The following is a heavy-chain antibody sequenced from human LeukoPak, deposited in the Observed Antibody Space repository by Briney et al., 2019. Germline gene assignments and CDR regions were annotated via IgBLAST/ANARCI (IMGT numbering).Heavy chain of an antibody. J-gene: IGHJ3*02. CDR2: IYHSGST. Sequence: PSGTLSLTCAVSGGSISSSNWWSWVRQPPGKGLEWIGEIYHSGSTNYNPSLKSRVAISVDTSKNQFSLKLSSVTAADTAVYYCARGYDSCAFDIWGQGTMVTVSS. D-gene: IGHD3-22*01. V-gene: IGHV4-4*02. CDR1: GGSISSSNW. CDR3: ARGYDSCAFDI.